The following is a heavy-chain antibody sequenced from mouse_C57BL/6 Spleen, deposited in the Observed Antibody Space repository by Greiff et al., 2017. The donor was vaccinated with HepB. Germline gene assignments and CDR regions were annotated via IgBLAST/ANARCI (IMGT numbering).Heavy chain of an antibody. V-gene: IGHV3-6*01. J-gene: IGHJ4*01. D-gene: IGHD4-1*01. CDR3: ARVLGYAMDY. CDR1: GYSITSGYY. Sequence: EVQLQQSGPGLVKPSQSLSLTCSVTGYSITSGYYWTWIRQFPGNKLEWMGYISYDGSNNYNPSLKNRISITRDTSKNLFFLKLNSGTTEDTATYYCARVLGYAMDYWDQVTSVTVSS. CDR2: ISYDGSN.